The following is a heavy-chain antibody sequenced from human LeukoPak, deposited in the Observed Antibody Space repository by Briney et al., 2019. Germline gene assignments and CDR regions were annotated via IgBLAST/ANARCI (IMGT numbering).Heavy chain of an antibody. CDR3: AKRDNLWELQY. CDR1: GFPFDDYG. V-gene: IGHV3-30*02. D-gene: IGHD1-26*01. CDR2: IRHDGSSK. Sequence: GGSLRLSCAASGFPFDDYGMTWVRQAPGKGLEWVAFIRHDGSSKSYADSVKGRFTVSRDSSKNTLFLQMNSLRAEDTALYYCAKRDNLWELQYWGQGTPVTVSS. J-gene: IGHJ4*02.